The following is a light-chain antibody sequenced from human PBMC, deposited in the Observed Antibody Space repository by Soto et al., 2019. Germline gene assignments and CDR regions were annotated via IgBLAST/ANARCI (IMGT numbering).Light chain of an antibody. CDR2: WSS. CDR1: QSVLYSSNNKNY. CDR3: QQYYSTPRT. J-gene: IGKJ1*01. Sequence: DIVMTESPDSLAVSLGERATINCKSSQSVLYSSNNKNYLAWYQQKPGQHPKLLIYWSSTRESGVPDRFSGSGSGTDFTLTISSLQTEDVAVYYLQQYYSTPRTVGQVTNVEIK. V-gene: IGKV4-1*01.